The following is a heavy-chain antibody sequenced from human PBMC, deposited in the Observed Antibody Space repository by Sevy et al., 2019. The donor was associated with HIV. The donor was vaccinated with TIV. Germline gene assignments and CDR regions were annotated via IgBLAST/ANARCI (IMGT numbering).Heavy chain of an antibody. J-gene: IGHJ6*02. CDR2: IKKDGTEK. CDR3: ARDCSSTTCLWGLDF. V-gene: IGHV3-7*03. Sequence: GGSLRLSCAASGFTFSNYWMSWVRQAPGKGLEWVATIKKDGTEKYYVHSVRGRFTTSRDNAKNSLYLQMNSLRVEDTALYYCARDCSSTTCLWGLDFWGQGTTVTVSS. CDR1: GFTFSNYW. D-gene: IGHD2-2*01.